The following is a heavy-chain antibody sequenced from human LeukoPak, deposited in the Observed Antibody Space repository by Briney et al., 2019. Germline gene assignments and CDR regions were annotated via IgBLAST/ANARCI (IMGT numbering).Heavy chain of an antibody. J-gene: IGHJ4*02. CDR1: GGSISSYY. D-gene: IGHD4-17*01. CDR2: IYTSGST. CDR3: ARASSTVTTYIDY. V-gene: IGHV4-4*07. Sequence: SETLSLTCTVSGGSISSYYWIWIRQPAGKGLEWIGRIYTSGSTNYNPSLKSRVTISVDKSKNQFSLKLSSVTAADTAVYYCARASSTVTTYIDYWGQGTLVTVSS.